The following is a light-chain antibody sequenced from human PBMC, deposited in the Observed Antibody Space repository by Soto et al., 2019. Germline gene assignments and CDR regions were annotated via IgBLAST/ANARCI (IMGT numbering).Light chain of an antibody. V-gene: IGLV2-8*01. CDR3: SSYAGSNSWL. J-gene: IGLJ3*02. CDR1: SSDVGGYKY. CDR2: EVS. Sequence: QSALTQPPSASGSPGQSVTISCTGTSSDVGGYKYVSWYQQHPGQAPKLMIYEVSKRPSGVPDRFSGSKSGNTASLTVSGLQAEDEADYYCSSYAGSNSWLFGGGTKVTVL.